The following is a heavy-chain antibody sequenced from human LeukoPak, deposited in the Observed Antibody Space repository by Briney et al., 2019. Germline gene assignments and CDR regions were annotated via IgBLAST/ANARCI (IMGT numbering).Heavy chain of an antibody. Sequence: SVKVSCKASGGTFSSYAISWVRQAPGQGLEWMGGIISIFGTANYAQTFQGRVTITADKSTSTAYMELSSLRSEDTAVYYCARDGNDYCDYAIDYWGQGTLVTVSS. J-gene: IGHJ4*02. CDR3: ARDGNDYCDYAIDY. CDR1: GGTFSSYA. CDR2: IISIFGTA. D-gene: IGHD4-17*01. V-gene: IGHV1-69*06.